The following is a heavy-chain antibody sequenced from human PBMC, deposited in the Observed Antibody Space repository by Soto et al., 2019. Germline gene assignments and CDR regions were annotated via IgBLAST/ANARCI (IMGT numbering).Heavy chain of an antibody. CDR1: GFLFSNYA. Sequence: EVQLLESGGGLVQPGGSLRLSCAASGFLFSNYAMTWVRQAPGKGLEWVPGVRASGGNTYYADSVKGRFTISRDNSKNTLYLQMNSLRAEDTAVYYCGRYFYDSDGYYSVRYWGQGTLVTVSS. D-gene: IGHD3-22*01. J-gene: IGHJ4*02. V-gene: IGHV3-23*01. CDR2: VRASGGNT. CDR3: GRYFYDSDGYYSVRY.